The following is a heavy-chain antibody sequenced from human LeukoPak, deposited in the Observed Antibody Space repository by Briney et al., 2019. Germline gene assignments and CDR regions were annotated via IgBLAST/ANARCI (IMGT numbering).Heavy chain of an antibody. CDR1: GYTFTSYG. CDR3: ARGPLPQYQLLADYYYYYMDV. J-gene: IGHJ6*03. V-gene: IGHV1-18*01. D-gene: IGHD2-2*01. CDR2: ISAYNGNT. Sequence: ASVKVSCKASGYTFTSYGISWVRQAPGQGLEWMGWISAYNGNTNYAQKLQGRVTMTTDTSTSTAYMELRSLRSDDTAVYYCARGPLPQYQLLADYYYYYMDVWGKGTTVTVSS.